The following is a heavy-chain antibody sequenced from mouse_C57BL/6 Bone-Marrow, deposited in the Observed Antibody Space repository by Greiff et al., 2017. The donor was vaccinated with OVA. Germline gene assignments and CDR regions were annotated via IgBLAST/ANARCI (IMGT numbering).Heavy chain of an antibody. J-gene: IGHJ1*03. CDR2: ISSGSSTI. CDR1: GFTFSDYG. D-gene: IGHD1-1*01. V-gene: IGHV5-17*01. CDR3: ERRGFTRGVAPGV. Sequence: EVKLVESGGGLVKPGGSLKLSCAASGFTFSDYGMHWVRQAPEKGLEWVAYISSGSSTIYYADTVKGRFTISRDNAKNTLFLQMTSLRSEDTAMYYCERRGFTRGVAPGVWGRGTTVTVSS.